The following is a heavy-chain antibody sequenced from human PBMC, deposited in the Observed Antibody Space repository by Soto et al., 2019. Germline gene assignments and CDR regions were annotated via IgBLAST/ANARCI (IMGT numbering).Heavy chain of an antibody. Sequence: QLQLQQSGSGLVKPSQTLSLTCAVSGGSISFGGYSWSWIRQAPGKGLEWIGYIYHSETTYYNPSLKSRVTISVDRSQNQFSLQLNSVTAADTAVYYCARGREQWLAFDYWGQGTLVTVSS. CDR2: IYHSETT. CDR1: GGSISFGGYS. V-gene: IGHV4-30-2*01. CDR3: ARGREQWLAFDY. D-gene: IGHD6-19*01. J-gene: IGHJ4*02.